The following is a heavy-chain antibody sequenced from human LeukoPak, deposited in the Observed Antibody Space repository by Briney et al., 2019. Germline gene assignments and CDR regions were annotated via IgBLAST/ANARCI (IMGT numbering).Heavy chain of an antibody. V-gene: IGHV1-2*02. D-gene: IGHD3-10*01. CDR2: INPNSGGT. CDR3: ARGMTALLWFGDYYYMDV. CDR1: GYTFTGYY. Sequence: AASVKVSCKASGYTFTGYYMHWVRQAPGQGLEWMGWINPNSGGTNYAQKFQGRVTMTRDTSISTAYMELSRLRSDDTAVYYCARGMTALLWFGDYYYMDVWGKGTTVTISS. J-gene: IGHJ6*03.